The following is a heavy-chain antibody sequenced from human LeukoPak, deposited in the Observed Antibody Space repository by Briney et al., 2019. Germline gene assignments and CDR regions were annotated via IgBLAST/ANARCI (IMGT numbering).Heavy chain of an antibody. Sequence: GGSLRLSCAASGFTFSSYWMSWVRQAPGKGLEWVANIKQDGSEEYYVDSVKGRFTISRDNAKNSLYLQMNSLRAEDTAVYYCARVDSWNYFIWFDPWGQGTLVTVSS. CDR3: ARVDSWNYFIWFDP. V-gene: IGHV3-7*01. D-gene: IGHD1-7*01. CDR1: GFTFSSYW. CDR2: IKQDGSEE. J-gene: IGHJ5*02.